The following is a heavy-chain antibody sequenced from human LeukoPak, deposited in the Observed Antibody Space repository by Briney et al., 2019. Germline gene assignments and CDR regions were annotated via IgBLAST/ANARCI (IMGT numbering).Heavy chain of an antibody. CDR1: GFTFSSYA. CDR2: ISGSGGST. J-gene: IGHJ4*02. V-gene: IGHV3-23*01. D-gene: IGHD3-22*01. CDR3: AKGESTTYYYDSSGYYKPLFDY. Sequence: GGSLRLSCAASGFTFSSYAMSWVRQAPGKGLEWVSAISGSGGSTYYADSVKGRFTISRDNSKNTLYLQMNSLRAEDTAVYYCAKGESTTYYYDSSGYYKPLFDYWGQGTLVTVSS.